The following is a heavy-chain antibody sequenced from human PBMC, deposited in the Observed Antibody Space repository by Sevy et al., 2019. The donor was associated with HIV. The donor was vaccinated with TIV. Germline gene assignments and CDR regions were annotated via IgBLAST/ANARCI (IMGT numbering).Heavy chain of an antibody. Sequence: GGSLRLSCAASGFTFSDYYMSWIRQAPGKGLEWVSYISSSSSYTNYADSVKGRFTISRDNAKNSLYLQINSLRAEDTAVYYCARSTPNYDSSGYFADYWGQGTLVTVSS. CDR1: GFTFSDYY. CDR3: ARSTPNYDSSGYFADY. V-gene: IGHV3-11*06. CDR2: ISSSSSYT. D-gene: IGHD3-22*01. J-gene: IGHJ4*02.